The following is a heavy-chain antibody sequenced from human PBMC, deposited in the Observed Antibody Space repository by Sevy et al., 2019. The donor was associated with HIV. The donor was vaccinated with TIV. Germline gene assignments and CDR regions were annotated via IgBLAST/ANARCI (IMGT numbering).Heavy chain of an antibody. CDR1: GGTFSSYA. J-gene: IGHJ6*03. Sequence: KVSCKASGGTFSSYAISWVRQAPGQGLEWMGGIIPIFGTANYAQKFQGRVTITADKSTSTAYMELSSLRSEDTAVYYCARGNVGTSPWSGYYYYYYMDVWGKGTTVTVSS. CDR2: IIPIFGTA. CDR3: ARGNVGTSPWSGYYYYYYMDV. D-gene: IGHD3-3*01. V-gene: IGHV1-69*06.